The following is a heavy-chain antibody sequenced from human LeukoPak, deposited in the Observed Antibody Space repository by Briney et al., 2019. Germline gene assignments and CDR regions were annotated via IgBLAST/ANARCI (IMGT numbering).Heavy chain of an antibody. CDR2: INHSGST. J-gene: IGHJ4*02. V-gene: IGHV4-34*01. Sequence: SETLSLTCAVYGGSFSGYYWSWIRQPPGKGLEWIGEINHSGSTNYYPSLKSRVTISVDTSKNQFSLKLSSVTAADTAVYYCARASGGSCYGYWGQGTLVTVSS. CDR3: ARASGGSCYGY. D-gene: IGHD2-15*01. CDR1: GGSFSGYY.